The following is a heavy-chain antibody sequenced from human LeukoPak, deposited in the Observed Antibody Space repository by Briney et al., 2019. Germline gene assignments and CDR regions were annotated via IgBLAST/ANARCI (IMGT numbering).Heavy chain of an antibody. CDR3: ARRSGSTKMYNWFDP. CDR2: INRSGST. CDR1: GGSFSGYY. Sequence: SETLSLTCAVYGGSFSGYYWSWIRQPPGKGLEWIGEINRSGSTNYNPSLKSRVTISVDTSKNQFSLKLSSVTAADTAVYYCARRSGSTKMYNWFDPWGQGTLVTVSS. D-gene: IGHD3-3*01. V-gene: IGHV4-34*01. J-gene: IGHJ5*02.